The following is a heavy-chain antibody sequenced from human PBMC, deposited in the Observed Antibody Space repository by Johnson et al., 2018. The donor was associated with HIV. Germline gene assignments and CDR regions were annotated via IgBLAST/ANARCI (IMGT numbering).Heavy chain of an antibody. J-gene: IGHJ3*01. CDR1: GFTVSSNY. D-gene: IGHD3-22*01. CDR3: ARGYYHGSSGYFSDAFDV. CDR2: IYSGGST. V-gene: IGHV3-66*01. Sequence: VQLVESGGGLVQPGGSLRLSCAASGFTVSSNYMSWVRQAPGKGLEWGSVIYSGGSTNYADSVKGRFTISRDNSKNTLYLQMNSLRAEDTAVYYCARGYYHGSSGYFSDAFDVWGQGTMVTVSS.